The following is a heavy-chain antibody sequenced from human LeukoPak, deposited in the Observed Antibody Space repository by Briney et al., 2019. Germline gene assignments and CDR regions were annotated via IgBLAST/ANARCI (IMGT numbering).Heavy chain of an antibody. D-gene: IGHD3-9*01. CDR1: GFTFSSYA. J-gene: IGHJ4*02. CDR2: ISYDGSNK. Sequence: PGRSLRLSCAASGFTFSSYAMHWVRQAPGKGLEWVAVISYDGSNKYYADSVKGRFTISRDNSKNTLYLQMNSLRADDTAAYYCARDLNREDFDYWGQGTLVAVSS. V-gene: IGHV3-30*04. CDR3: ARDLNREDFDY.